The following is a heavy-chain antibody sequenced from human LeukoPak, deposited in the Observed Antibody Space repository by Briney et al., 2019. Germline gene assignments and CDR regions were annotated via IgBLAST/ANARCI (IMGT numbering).Heavy chain of an antibody. Sequence: PSETLSLTCTVSGGSISSYYWSWIRQPPGKGLEWIGYIYYSGSTNYNPSLKSRVTISVDTSKNQFSLKLSSVTAADTAVYYCAGSFYDILTGYVYYYGMDVWGQGTTVTVSS. CDR3: AGSFYDILTGYVYYYGMDV. J-gene: IGHJ6*02. D-gene: IGHD3-9*01. V-gene: IGHV4-59*01. CDR1: GGSISSYY. CDR2: IYYSGST.